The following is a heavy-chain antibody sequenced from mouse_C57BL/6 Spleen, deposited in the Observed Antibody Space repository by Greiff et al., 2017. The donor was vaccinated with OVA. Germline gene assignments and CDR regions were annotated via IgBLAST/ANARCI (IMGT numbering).Heavy chain of an antibody. CDR3: ANEEGGNYAWFAY. CDR2: IDPEDGVT. D-gene: IGHD2-1*01. Sequence: EVQLQQSGAELVKPGASVKLSCTASGFNIKDYYMHWVKQRTEQGLEWIGRIDPEDGVTKYAPKFQGKATITADTSSNTAYLQLSSLTSEDTAVYYCANEEGGNYAWFAYWGQGALVTVSA. V-gene: IGHV14-2*01. J-gene: IGHJ3*01. CDR1: GFNIKDYY.